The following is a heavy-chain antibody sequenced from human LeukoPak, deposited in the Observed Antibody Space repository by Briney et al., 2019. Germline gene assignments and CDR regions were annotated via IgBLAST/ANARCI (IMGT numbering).Heavy chain of an antibody. CDR2: LYSGSDT. CDR1: GFTVSTNY. V-gene: IGHV3-53*01. J-gene: IGHJ2*01. D-gene: IGHD3-10*01. Sequence: PGGSLRLSCAASGFTVSTNYMNWVRQAPGKGLEWVSILYSGSDTYYADSVKGRFTISRDSSKNILSLQMNNLRAEDTAVHYCARVGDHFHWYLDLWGRGTLVTVSS. CDR3: ARVGDHFHWYLDL.